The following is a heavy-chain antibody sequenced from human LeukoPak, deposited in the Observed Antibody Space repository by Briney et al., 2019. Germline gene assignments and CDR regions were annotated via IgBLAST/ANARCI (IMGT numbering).Heavy chain of an antibody. Sequence: PGGSLRLSCAASGFTFSSYAIHWVRQTPGKGLEWVAVISYDGSDKYYADSVRGRLTISRDNSKNTLYLQMNSLRAEDTAVYYCAKDGRFGEGAYWGQGTLVTVSS. CDR2: ISYDGSDK. V-gene: IGHV3-30*04. CDR1: GFTFSSYA. CDR3: AKDGRFGEGAY. D-gene: IGHD3-10*01. J-gene: IGHJ4*02.